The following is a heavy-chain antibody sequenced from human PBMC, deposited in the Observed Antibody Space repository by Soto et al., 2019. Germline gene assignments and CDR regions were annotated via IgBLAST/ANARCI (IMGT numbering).Heavy chain of an antibody. CDR1: GFTFSGYA. CDR2: ISGSGTTT. CDR3: GRGRGSYSFDY. D-gene: IGHD3-16*01. J-gene: IGHJ4*02. Sequence: PGGSLRLSCEASGFTFSGYAMNWVRQAPGKGLEWVASISGSGTTTYYADSVKGRFTIARDNSKNTLYLQMHSLRAEDTAVYYCGRGRGSYSFDYWGQGTLVTVS. V-gene: IGHV3-23*01.